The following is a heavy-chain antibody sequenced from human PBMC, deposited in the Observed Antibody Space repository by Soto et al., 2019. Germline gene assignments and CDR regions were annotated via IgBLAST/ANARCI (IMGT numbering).Heavy chain of an antibody. CDR3: ARARPFGVVNYGMDV. J-gene: IGHJ6*02. Sequence: ASVKVSCKASGYTFTGYYMHWVRQAPGQGLEWMGWINPNSGGTNYAQKFQGRVTMTRDTSISTAYMELSRLRSDDTAVYYCARARPFGVVNYGMDVWGQGTTVTVSS. CDR2: INPNSGGT. CDR1: GYTFTGYY. V-gene: IGHV1-2*02. D-gene: IGHD3-3*01.